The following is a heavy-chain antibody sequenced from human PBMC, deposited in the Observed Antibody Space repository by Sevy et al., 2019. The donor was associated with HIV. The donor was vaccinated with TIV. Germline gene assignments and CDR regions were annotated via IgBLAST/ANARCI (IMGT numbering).Heavy chain of an antibody. D-gene: IGHD6-19*01. Sequence: GGSLRLSCAASGFTFSSYAMHWVRQAPGKGLEWVAVISYDGSNKYYADSVKGRFTISRDNSKNTLYLQMNSRRAEDTAVYYCARDAAGAVAEFDYWGQGTLVTVSS. CDR1: GFTFSSYA. V-gene: IGHV3-30-3*01. CDR2: ISYDGSNK. J-gene: IGHJ4*02. CDR3: ARDAAGAVAEFDY.